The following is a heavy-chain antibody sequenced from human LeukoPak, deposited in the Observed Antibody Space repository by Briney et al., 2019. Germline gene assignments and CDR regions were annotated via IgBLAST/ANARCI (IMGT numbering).Heavy chain of an antibody. CDR3: AKDRGYCSGGSCYYFDY. D-gene: IGHD2-15*01. Sequence: GGSLRLSCAASGFTFSSYGMHWVRQAPGKGLEWVAFIRYDGSNKYHADSVKGRFTISRDNSKNTLYLQMNSLRAEDTAVYYCAKDRGYCSGGSCYYFDYWGQGTLVTVSS. J-gene: IGHJ4*02. CDR2: IRYDGSNK. V-gene: IGHV3-30*02. CDR1: GFTFSSYG.